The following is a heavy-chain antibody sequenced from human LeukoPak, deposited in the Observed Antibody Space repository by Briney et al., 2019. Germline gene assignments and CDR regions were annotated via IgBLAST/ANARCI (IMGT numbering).Heavy chain of an antibody. J-gene: IGHJ6*02. CDR3: DRAEGAYDRSGYYLNYYYYVMDV. D-gene: IGHD3-22*01. Sequence: GGSLRLSRAASGCPLSSYSMNGVRQAPGKGLEWVSSISSSSSYIYYADSVKGRFTISRDNAKNSLYLQMNSLRAEDTAVYYCDRAEGAYDRSGYYLNYYYYVMDVWGQGTTVTVSS. CDR2: ISSSSSYI. CDR1: GCPLSSYS. V-gene: IGHV3-21*01.